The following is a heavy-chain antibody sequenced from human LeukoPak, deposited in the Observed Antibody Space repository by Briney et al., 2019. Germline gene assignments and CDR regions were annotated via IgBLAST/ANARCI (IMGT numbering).Heavy chain of an antibody. CDR1: GYSISSGYY. Sequence: SETLSLTCSVSGYSISSGYYWGWIRQPPGKGLEWIGSIYHSGSTYYNPSLKSRVTMSVDTSKNQFSLKLSSVTAADTAAYYCARYYCSGTNCPGIDYWGQGTLVTVSS. V-gene: IGHV4-38-2*02. CDR3: ARYYCSGTNCPGIDY. CDR2: IYHSGST. D-gene: IGHD2-2*01. J-gene: IGHJ4*02.